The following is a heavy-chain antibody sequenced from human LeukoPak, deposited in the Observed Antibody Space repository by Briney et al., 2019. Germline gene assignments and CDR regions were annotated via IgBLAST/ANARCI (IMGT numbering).Heavy chain of an antibody. CDR3: AKVGGGVAGHFDY. J-gene: IGHJ4*02. V-gene: IGHV3-30*18. Sequence: GRSLRLSCAASGFTFSSYGMHWVRQAPGKGLEWVAVISYDGSIKYYADSVKGRFTISRDNSKNTLYLQMNSLRAEDTAVYYCAKVGGGVAGHFDYWGQGTLVTVSS. D-gene: IGHD6-19*01. CDR2: ISYDGSIK. CDR1: GFTFSSYG.